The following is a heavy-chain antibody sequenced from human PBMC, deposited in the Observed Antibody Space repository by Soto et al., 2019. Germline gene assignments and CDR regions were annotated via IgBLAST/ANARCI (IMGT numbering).Heavy chain of an antibody. Sequence: SETLSLTCTVSGGSISSGDYYWSWIRQSPGKGLEWIGYIYYSGSTYYNPSLKSRVTISVDTSKNQFSLKLSSVTAADTAVYYCARAQGIVATIRWFDPWGQGTLVTVSS. CDR3: ARAQGIVATIRWFDP. CDR1: GGSISSGDYY. J-gene: IGHJ5*02. V-gene: IGHV4-30-4*01. CDR2: IYYSGST. D-gene: IGHD5-12*01.